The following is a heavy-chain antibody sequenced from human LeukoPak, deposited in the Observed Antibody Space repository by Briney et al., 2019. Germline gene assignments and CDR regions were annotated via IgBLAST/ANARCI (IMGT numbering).Heavy chain of an antibody. Sequence: PGGSLRLSCAASGFTFSSYEMNWVRQAPGKGLEVVSYISSSGSTIYYADSVKGRFTISRDNAKNSLYLQMNSLRAEDTAVYYCARGATIFGVVIIPSEFDYWGQGTLVTVSS. CDR2: ISSSGSTI. D-gene: IGHD3-3*01. J-gene: IGHJ4*02. V-gene: IGHV3-48*03. CDR3: ARGATIFGVVIIPSEFDY. CDR1: GFTFSSYE.